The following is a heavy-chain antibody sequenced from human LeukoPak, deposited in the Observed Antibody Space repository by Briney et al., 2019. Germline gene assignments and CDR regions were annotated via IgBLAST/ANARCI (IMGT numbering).Heavy chain of an antibody. CDR2: INGDGSST. CDR3: ATYRQVLLPFES. D-gene: IGHD2-8*02. Sequence: GGSLRLSCAASRFTFSAYWMHWVRQAPGKGLVWVSRINGDGSSTSYADSVRGRFTISRDNSRSTLSLQMNSLRAEDTAIYYCATYRQVLLPFESWGQGTLVTVSS. J-gene: IGHJ4*02. CDR1: RFTFSAYW. V-gene: IGHV3-74*01.